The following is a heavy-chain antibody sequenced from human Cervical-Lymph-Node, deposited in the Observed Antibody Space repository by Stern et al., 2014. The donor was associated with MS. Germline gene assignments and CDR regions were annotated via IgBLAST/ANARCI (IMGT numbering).Heavy chain of an antibody. CDR3: ARSSYCSSSSCYKDYYGMDV. D-gene: IGHD2-2*01. V-gene: IGHV3-74*02. J-gene: IGHJ6*02. CDR2: INTDGSSP. CDR1: GFTFSRYW. Sequence: EVQLEESGGGIVQPGGSLRLSCVASGFTFSRYWMHWVRQAPGKGLVWVSRINTDGSSPSNGDAVKGRFTITRDNVKNTVYLQMNGLRVEDTAVYSCARSSYCSSSSCYKDYYGMDVWGQGTTVTVSS.